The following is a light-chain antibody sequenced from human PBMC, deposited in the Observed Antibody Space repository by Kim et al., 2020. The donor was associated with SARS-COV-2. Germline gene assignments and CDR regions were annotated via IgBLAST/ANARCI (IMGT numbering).Light chain of an antibody. CDR2: DAS. V-gene: IGKV1-39*01. Sequence: AYVGDRVTITCRASQSISSYLNWYQQKPGKAPKLLIYDASSLQSGVPSRFSGSGSGTDFTLTISSLQPVDFATYYCQQSYSTPPYTFGQGTKLEI. CDR1: QSISSY. J-gene: IGKJ2*01. CDR3: QQSYSTPPYT.